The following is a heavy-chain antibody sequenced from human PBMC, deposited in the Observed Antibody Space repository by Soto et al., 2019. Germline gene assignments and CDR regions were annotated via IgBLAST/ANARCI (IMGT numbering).Heavy chain of an antibody. Sequence: QVQLVESGGGVVQSGRSLKLSCLASGFTFNDYAMHWVRQAPGKGLEWVALISYDESNKDYADSVKGRFTISRDNSKNALYLQINSLRSEDTAVYYCAKLRLATYDCWGGCDSWGQGTLVTVSS. D-gene: IGHD3-3*01. V-gene: IGHV3-30*18. J-gene: IGHJ4*02. CDR1: GFTFNDYA. CDR3: AKLRLATYDCWGGCDS. CDR2: ISYDESNK.